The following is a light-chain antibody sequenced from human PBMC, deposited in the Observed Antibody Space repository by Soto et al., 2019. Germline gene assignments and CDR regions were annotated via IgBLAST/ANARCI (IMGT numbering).Light chain of an antibody. CDR3: QQYSNWPPWT. Sequence: EIVLTHSPATLSVSPGDTATLSCRASQSLGGNLAWYQQKPGQAPRLLIFRASSRATGVPARFSASGSGTEFTLTISGLQSEDFAVYYCQQYSNWPPWTFGPGTKVDIK. CDR2: RAS. J-gene: IGKJ1*01. V-gene: IGKV3-15*01. CDR1: QSLGGN.